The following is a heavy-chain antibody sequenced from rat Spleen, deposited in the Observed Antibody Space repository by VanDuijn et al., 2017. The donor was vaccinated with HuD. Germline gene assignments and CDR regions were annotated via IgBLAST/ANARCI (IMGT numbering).Heavy chain of an antibody. CDR1: GFTLNDYW. CDR3: ARQGVYYGPPDFDY. D-gene: IGHD1-6*01. CDR2: ITNIAGGT. J-gene: IGHJ2*01. V-gene: IGHV5-31*01. Sequence: VQLKESGPGLVQPSQTLSLTCTVSGFTLNDYWMTWIRQAPGKGLEWIASITNIAGGTYYADSVKGRFTISRDNAKSTLYLQMNSLRSEDTATYYCARQGVYYGPPDFDYWGQGVMVTVSS.